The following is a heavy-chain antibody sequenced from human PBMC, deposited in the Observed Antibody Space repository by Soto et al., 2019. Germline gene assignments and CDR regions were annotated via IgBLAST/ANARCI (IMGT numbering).Heavy chain of an antibody. V-gene: IGHV3-23*01. CDR2: ISGDGLST. Sequence: GGSLRLSCAVSGSTFTDFTMTWVRQAPGKGLEWVSAISGDGLSTYYAGSVKGRFTISRDNSKTTLYLQMNSLRAEDTAVYYCARRPGAFDIWGRGTMVTVS. CDR1: GSTFTDFT. CDR3: ARRPGAFDI. J-gene: IGHJ3*02.